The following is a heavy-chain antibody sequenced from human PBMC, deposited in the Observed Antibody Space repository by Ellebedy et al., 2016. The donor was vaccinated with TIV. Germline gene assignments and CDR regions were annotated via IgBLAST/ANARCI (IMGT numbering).Heavy chain of an antibody. D-gene: IGHD6-19*01. CDR3: ARQEWLVRGAFDI. J-gene: IGHJ3*02. V-gene: IGHV3-30*03. CDR2: ISYDGKNR. Sequence: PGGSLRLSCAASGFTFSDNAMGWVRQAPGKGLEWVAFISYDGKNRHYVDSVKGRFTISRDNSKNTLFLEMNSLRPEDTAVYYCARQEWLVRGAFDIWGQGTMVTVSS. CDR1: GFTFSDNA.